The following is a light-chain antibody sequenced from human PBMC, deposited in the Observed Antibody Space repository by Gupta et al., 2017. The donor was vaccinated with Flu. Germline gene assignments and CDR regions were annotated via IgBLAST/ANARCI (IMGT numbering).Light chain of an antibody. CDR2: DDI. Sequence: SYVLTQPPSVSVAPGKTARVTWWGNNIASKSVHWYQQKPGQAPVLVVHDDIDRPSGIPERFSGSNSGNTATLTISRVEAGDEADYYCQVWDSSSDRQSVVFGGGTKLTVL. CDR1: NIASKS. V-gene: IGLV3-21*03. CDR3: QVWDSSSDRQSVV. J-gene: IGLJ2*01.